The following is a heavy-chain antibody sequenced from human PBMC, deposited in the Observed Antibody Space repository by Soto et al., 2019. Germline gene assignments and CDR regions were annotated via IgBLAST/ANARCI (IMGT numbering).Heavy chain of an antibody. D-gene: IGHD4-17*01. J-gene: IGHJ4*02. CDR3: VRGSRDYAGVDN. CDR2: INTDGSYS. V-gene: IGHV3-74*01. CDR1: GFTFSSYW. Sequence: EVQLVESGGNLVQPGGSLRLSCAASGFTFSSYWMHWVRQAPGKGLVWVSRINTDGSYSDYVDSVKGRFTISRDNAKNTLYLQMNSLSAEDTAIYHCVRGSRDYAGVDNWGPGTLVTVSS.